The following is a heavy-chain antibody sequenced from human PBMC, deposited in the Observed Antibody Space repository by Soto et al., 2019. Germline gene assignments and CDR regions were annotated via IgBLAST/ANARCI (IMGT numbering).Heavy chain of an antibody. CDR1: RLTLSRYS. CDR2: ISVSSTTT. CDR3: ARDYCSTTTCRFDY. V-gene: IGHV3-48*02. J-gene: IGHJ4*02. Sequence: GSLRLSCEASRLTLSRYSMNWVRQAPGKGLEWVSYISVSSTTTHYADSVKGRFTISRDNAKNSLSLQMNSLRDEDTAVYYCARDYCSTTTCRFDYWGQGTLVTVSS. D-gene: IGHD2-2*01.